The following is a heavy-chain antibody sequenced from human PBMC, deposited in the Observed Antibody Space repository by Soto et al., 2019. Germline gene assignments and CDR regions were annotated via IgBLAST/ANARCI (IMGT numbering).Heavy chain of an antibody. CDR3: ARGGDCSGGSCYAEQNWFDP. J-gene: IGHJ5*02. CDR1: AGSFSGYY. CDR2: FFHSGST. Sequence: SETLSLTCAVYAGSFSGYYWSWIRQSPGKELDWFVEFFHSGSTNYNPSLKSRVTISVDKSKNQFSLKLSSVTAADTAVYYCARGGDCSGGSCYAEQNWFDPWGQGTLVTVSS. V-gene: IGHV4-34*01. D-gene: IGHD2-15*01.